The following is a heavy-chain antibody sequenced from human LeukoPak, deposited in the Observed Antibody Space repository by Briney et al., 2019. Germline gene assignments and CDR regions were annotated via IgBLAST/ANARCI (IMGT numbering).Heavy chain of an antibody. D-gene: IGHD2-21*01. CDR2: IIPIVDVT. CDR3: AREIGDREFYFDY. CDR1: GGTFSNFA. J-gene: IGHJ4*02. V-gene: IGHV1-69*04. Sequence: SVKVSCKASGGTFSNFAFSWVRQAPGQWLQWVGRIIPIVDVTSYAQNFKGRVTITADESTTTAYMELSSLRSEDTAVYYCAREIGDREFYFDYWGPGTLVTVSS.